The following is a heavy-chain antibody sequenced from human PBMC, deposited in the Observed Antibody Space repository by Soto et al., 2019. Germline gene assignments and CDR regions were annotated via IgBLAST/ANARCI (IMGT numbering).Heavy chain of an antibody. J-gene: IGHJ2*01. CDR3: ARSSIGYCGGDCYSGWYFDL. D-gene: IGHD2-21*02. CDR2: IIPIFGTA. CDR1: GGTFSSYA. Sequence: QVQLAQSGAEVKKPGSSVKVSCKASGGTFSSYAISWVRQAPGQGLEWMGGIIPIFGTANYAQKFQGRVTITADESTSTAYMELSSLRSEDTAVYYCARSSIGYCGGDCYSGWYFDLWGRGTLVTVSS. V-gene: IGHV1-69*01.